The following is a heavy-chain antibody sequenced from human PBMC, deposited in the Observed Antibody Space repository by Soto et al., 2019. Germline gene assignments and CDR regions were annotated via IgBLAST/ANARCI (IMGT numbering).Heavy chain of an antibody. CDR3: ASNTPDVLRYFDWLLRHYYYYYGMDV. CDR1: GGTFSSYT. Sequence: SVKVSCKASGGTFSSYTISWVRQAPGQGLEWMGRIILILGIANYAQKFQGRVTITADKSTSTAYMELSGLRSEDTAVYYCASNTPDVLRYFDWLLRHYYYYYGMDVWGQGTTVTVSS. V-gene: IGHV1-69*02. CDR2: IILILGIA. J-gene: IGHJ6*02. D-gene: IGHD3-9*01.